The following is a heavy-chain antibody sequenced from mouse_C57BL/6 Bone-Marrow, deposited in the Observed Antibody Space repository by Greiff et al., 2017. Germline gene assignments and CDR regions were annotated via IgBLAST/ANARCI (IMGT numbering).Heavy chain of an antibody. D-gene: IGHD1-1*01. J-gene: IGHJ4*01. CDR2: IYPRDGST. CDR3: ARYYYGSSYGAMDY. CDR1: GYTFTDHT. Sequence: VQLQQSDAELVKPGASVKISCKVSGYTFTDHTIHWMKQRPEQGLEWMGYIYPRDGSTKYNEKFKCKATLTADKSSSTAYMQLNSLTSEDSADYSGARYYYGSSYGAMDYWGQGTSVTVSS. V-gene: IGHV1-78*01.